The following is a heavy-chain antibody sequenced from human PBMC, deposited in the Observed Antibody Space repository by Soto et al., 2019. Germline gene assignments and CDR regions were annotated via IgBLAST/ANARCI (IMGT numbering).Heavy chain of an antibody. J-gene: IGHJ6*02. V-gene: IGHV4-31*03. CDR2: IYYSGST. Sequence: SETLSLTCTVSGGSISSGGYYWSWIRQHPGKGLEWIGYIYYSGSTYYNPSLKSRVTISVDTSKNQFSLKLSSVTAADTAVYYCARDGVAAAEVQDYYYGKDVWGQGTTVTVSS. CDR3: ARDGVAAAEVQDYYYGKDV. CDR1: GGSISSGGYY. D-gene: IGHD6-13*01.